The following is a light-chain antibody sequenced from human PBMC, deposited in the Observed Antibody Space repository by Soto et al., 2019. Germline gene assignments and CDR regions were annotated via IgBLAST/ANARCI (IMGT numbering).Light chain of an antibody. J-gene: IGKJ4*01. CDR3: QQYDSSPRT. V-gene: IGKV3-20*01. CDR1: QSVSSSY. Sequence: EIVLTQSPGTLSLSPGERATLSCRASQSVSSSYLAWYQQKPGQAPRLLIYGASSRATGIPDRFSGSGSGTCFTLTISRLESEDFAVYYCQQYDSSPRTFGGGTKVEIK. CDR2: GAS.